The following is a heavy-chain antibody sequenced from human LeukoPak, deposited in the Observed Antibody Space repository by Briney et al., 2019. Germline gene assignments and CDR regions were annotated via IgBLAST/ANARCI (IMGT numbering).Heavy chain of an antibody. CDR3: AREETTRSLRAFDC. CDR1: NGSVGSNF. J-gene: IGHJ4*02. V-gene: IGHV4-4*07. D-gene: IGHD5-12*01. CDR2: IHTSGTT. Sequence: PSETLSLTCTVSNGSVGSNFWTYMRQPAGQGLEWIGRIHTSGTTNYNSSLKSRVTMSVDTSKNQFSLELSSVTAADTAVYYCAREETTRSLRAFDCWGQGTLVTVSS.